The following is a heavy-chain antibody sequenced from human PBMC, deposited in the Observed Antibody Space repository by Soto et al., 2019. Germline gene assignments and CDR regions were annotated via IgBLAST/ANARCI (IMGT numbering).Heavy chain of an antibody. Sequence: QLHLVQSGAVVKKPGASVTVSCSASGYPVTAYYMHWVRQAPGRGLEWMGGINPATGAAKYTQTFQGRVTVAREPSTGKGFMELSGLTSGDTAVFYCARGGGVGVAGSAAFDMWGQGTLVTVSS. CDR2: INPATGAA. J-gene: IGHJ3*02. CDR1: GYPVTAYY. CDR3: ARGGGVGVAGSAAFDM. D-gene: IGHD3-3*01. V-gene: IGHV1-2*02.